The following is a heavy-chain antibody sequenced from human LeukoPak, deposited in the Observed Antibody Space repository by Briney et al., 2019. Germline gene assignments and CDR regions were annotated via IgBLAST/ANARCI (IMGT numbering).Heavy chain of an antibody. CDR2: ISAYNGNT. CDR3: ARVDPRDATFGGVILN. Sequence: ASVKVSCKASGYTFTSYGISWVRQAPGQGLEWMGWISAYNGNTNYAQKLQDRVTMTTDTSTSTAYMELRSLRSDDMAVYYCARVDPRDATFGGVILNWGQGTMVTVSS. V-gene: IGHV1-18*03. D-gene: IGHD3-16*01. CDR1: GYTFTSYG. J-gene: IGHJ3*01.